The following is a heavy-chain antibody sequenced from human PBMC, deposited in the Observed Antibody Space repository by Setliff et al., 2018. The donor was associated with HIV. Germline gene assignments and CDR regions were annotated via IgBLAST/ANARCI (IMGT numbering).Heavy chain of an antibody. J-gene: IGHJ6*03. Sequence: PGESLKISCKGSGYSFTSYWIAWVRQMPGKGLEWMGSIYPGDSDTEFSPSFHGQVTISADKSINTAYLQWSSLGASDTAICYCARHVESTTLWLRFGSAGGGPSYYYYMDIWGNGTTVTVSS. D-gene: IGHD5-12*01. CDR3: ARHVESTTLWLRFGSAGGGPSYYYYMDI. CDR2: IYPGDSDT. V-gene: IGHV5-51*01. CDR1: GYSFTSYW.